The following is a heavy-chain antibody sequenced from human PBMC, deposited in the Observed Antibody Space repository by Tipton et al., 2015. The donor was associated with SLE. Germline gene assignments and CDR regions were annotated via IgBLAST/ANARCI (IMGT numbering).Heavy chain of an antibody. J-gene: IGHJ3*02. CDR1: GDSISGYY. Sequence: TLSLTCNVSGDSISGYYWNWIRQPPGKGLEWVGFISYSGNTNYNPSLKSRVTISVDTSKNQFSLKLSSVTAADTAVYYCARDRPRLRFKSGAFDIWGQGTMVTVSS. D-gene: IGHD4-17*01. V-gene: IGHV4-59*12. CDR2: ISYSGNT. CDR3: ARDRPRLRFKSGAFDI.